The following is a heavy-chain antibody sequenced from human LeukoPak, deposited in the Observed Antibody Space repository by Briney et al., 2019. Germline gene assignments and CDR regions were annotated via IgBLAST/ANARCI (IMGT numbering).Heavy chain of an antibody. J-gene: IGHJ4*02. V-gene: IGHV4-59*08. CDR2: IYYSGST. CDR3: ARHVGWFGELFLPYYFDY. D-gene: IGHD3-10*01. Sequence: SETLSLTCTVSGGSLSSYYWSWIRQPPGKGLEWIGYIYYSGSTNYNPSLKSRVTISVDTSKNQFSLKLSSVTAADTAVYYCARHVGWFGELFLPYYFDYWGQGTLVTVSS. CDR1: GGSLSSYY.